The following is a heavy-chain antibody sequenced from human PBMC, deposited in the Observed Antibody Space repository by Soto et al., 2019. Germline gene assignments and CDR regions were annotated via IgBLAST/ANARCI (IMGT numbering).Heavy chain of an antibody. CDR3: AKATTEYCTNGVCSYYYGIDV. D-gene: IGHD2-8*01. J-gene: IGHJ6*02. V-gene: IGHV3-30*18. CDR1: GFTFSSYG. Sequence: GGSLRLSCAASGFTFSSYGMHWVRQAPGKGLEWVAVISYDGSNKYYADSVKGRFTISRDNSKNTLYLQMNSLRAEDTAVYYCAKATTEYCTNGVCSYYYGIDVWGQRTTVTVSS. CDR2: ISYDGSNK.